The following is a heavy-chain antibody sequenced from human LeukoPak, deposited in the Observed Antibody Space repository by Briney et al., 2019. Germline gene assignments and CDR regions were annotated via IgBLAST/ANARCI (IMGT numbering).Heavy chain of an antibody. CDR1: GGSISSSNW. Sequence: SEILSLTCAVSGGSISSSNWWSWVRQPPGKGLEWTGEIYHSGSTNYNPSLKSRVTISVDKSKNQFSLKLSSVTAADTAVYYCXRTXXXXIWLYYFDYWGQGTLVTVSS. CDR3: XRTXXXXIWLYYFDY. CDR2: IYHSGST. J-gene: IGHJ4*02. D-gene: IGHD3-9*01. V-gene: IGHV4-4*02.